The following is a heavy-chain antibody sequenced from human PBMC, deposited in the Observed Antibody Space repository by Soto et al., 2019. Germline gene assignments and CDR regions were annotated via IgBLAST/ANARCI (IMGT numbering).Heavy chain of an antibody. CDR1: GFTFSSYD. CDR2: IGTAGDT. Sequence: GGSLRLSCAASGFTFSSYDMHWVRQATGKGLEWVSAIGTAGDTYYPGSVKGRFTISRENAKNSLYLQMNSLRAGDTAVYYCAREKGLGYCSGGSCYYYYYMDVWGKGTTVTVSS. V-gene: IGHV3-13*01. CDR3: AREKGLGYCSGGSCYYYYYMDV. J-gene: IGHJ6*03. D-gene: IGHD2-15*01.